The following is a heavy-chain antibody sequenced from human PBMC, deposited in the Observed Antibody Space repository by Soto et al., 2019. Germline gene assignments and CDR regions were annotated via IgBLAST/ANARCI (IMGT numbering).Heavy chain of an antibody. Sequence: GGSLRLSCAASGFTFSSYWMSWVRQAPGKGLEWVANIKQDGSEKYYVDSVKGRFTISRDNAKNSLYLQMNSLRAEDTAVYYCARDLENGGNNGFDPWGQGTLVTVSS. CDR1: GFTFSSYW. CDR3: ARDLENGGNNGFDP. J-gene: IGHJ5*02. D-gene: IGHD2-15*01. CDR2: IKQDGSEK. V-gene: IGHV3-7*01.